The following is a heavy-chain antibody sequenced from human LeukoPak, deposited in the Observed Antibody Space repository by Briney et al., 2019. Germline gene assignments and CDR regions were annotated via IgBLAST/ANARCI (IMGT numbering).Heavy chain of an antibody. J-gene: IGHJ3*02. CDR3: AKDRHIPPALPDAFDI. D-gene: IGHD2-2*02. Sequence: GGSLRLSCAASGLTFSSYGMHWVRQAPGKGLEWVAFIRYDGSNKYYADSVKGRFTISRDNSKNTLYLQMNSLRAEDTAVYYCAKDRHIPPALPDAFDIWGQGTMVTVSS. CDR1: GLTFSSYG. CDR2: IRYDGSNK. V-gene: IGHV3-30*02.